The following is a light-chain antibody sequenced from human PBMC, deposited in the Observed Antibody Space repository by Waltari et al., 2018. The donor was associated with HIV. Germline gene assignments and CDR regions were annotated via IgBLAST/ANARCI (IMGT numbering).Light chain of an antibody. J-gene: IGLJ2*01. V-gene: IGLV1-44*01. Sequence: QSVLTQPPSASGTFGQRVAISCSGSSSNIGDNTVNWYQQVPGAAPKLLIYNDDQRTSGVPERFSGSKSGTSASLAINGLQSEDEGTYYCSTWQDGLNGVLFGGGTELAVL. CDR2: NDD. CDR3: STWQDGLNGVL. CDR1: SSNIGDNT.